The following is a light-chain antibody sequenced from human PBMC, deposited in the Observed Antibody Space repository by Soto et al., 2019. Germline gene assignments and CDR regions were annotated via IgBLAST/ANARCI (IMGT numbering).Light chain of an antibody. CDR2: DVS. CDR1: SSDVGDYNY. V-gene: IGLV2-14*01. Sequence: QSALTQPASVSGSPGQSITISCTGTSSDVGDYNYVSWYQQHPGKAPKLMIFDVSNRPSGVSNRFSGSKSGNTASLTISVLQAEDEADYYCSSYTSRSTRVFGTGTKLTVL. J-gene: IGLJ1*01. CDR3: SSYTSRSTRV.